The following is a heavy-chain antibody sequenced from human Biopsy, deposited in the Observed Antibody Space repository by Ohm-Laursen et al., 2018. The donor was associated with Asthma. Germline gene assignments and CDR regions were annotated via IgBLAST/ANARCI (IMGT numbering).Heavy chain of an antibody. CDR3: ATFPYGDYLPLDY. J-gene: IGHJ4*02. CDR2: ISGSGGST. Sequence: SLRLSRAASGFTFSSYAMSWVRQAPGKGLEWVSAISGSGGSTYYADSVKGRFTISRDNSKNTLYLQMNSLTAEDTAVYYCATFPYGDYLPLDYWGQGTLVTVSS. D-gene: IGHD4-17*01. CDR1: GFTFSSYA. V-gene: IGHV3-23*01.